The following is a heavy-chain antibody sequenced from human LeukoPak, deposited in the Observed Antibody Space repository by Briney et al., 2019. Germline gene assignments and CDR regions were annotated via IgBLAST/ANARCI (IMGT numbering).Heavy chain of an antibody. J-gene: IGHJ4*02. V-gene: IGHV3-53*01. D-gene: IGHD1-26*01. CDR3: ASSTEWEPIRDY. CDR2: IYRDGTT. Sequence: GGSLRLSCAASGFTVSSYYMSWVRQAPGKGLEWVSVIYRDGTTYYADSVKGRFTISRDNSKNTVYLQMNSLRAEDTAVFYCASSTEWEPIRDYWGPGTLVTVSS. CDR1: GFTVSSYY.